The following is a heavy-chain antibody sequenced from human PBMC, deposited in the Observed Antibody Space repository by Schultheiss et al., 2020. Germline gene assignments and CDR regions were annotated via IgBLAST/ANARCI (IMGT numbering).Heavy chain of an antibody. J-gene: IGHJ4*02. CDR2: IWYDGSNK. Sequence: GGSLRLSCAASGFTFSSYGMHWVRQAPGKGLEWVAVIWYDGSNKYYADSVKGRFTISRDNSKNTLYLQMNSLRAEDTAVYYCARGPLVYATPFDYWGQGTLGT. CDR1: GFTFSSYG. CDR3: ARGPLVYATPFDY. V-gene: IGHV3-33*01. D-gene: IGHD2-8*01.